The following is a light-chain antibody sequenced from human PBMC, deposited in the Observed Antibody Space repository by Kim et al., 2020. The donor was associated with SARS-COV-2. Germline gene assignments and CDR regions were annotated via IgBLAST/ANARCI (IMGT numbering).Light chain of an antibody. CDR1: KVGVKC. V-gene: IGLV3-1*01. Sequence: VTPGQTASFTCSGEKVGVKCAWGYQQKPGQSPVRGIYQDSMRPSGIPERFSGSNSGNTATLTISGTQAMDEADYYCQAWDGSTVVFGGGTQLTVL. J-gene: IGLJ2*01. CDR2: QDS. CDR3: QAWDGSTVV.